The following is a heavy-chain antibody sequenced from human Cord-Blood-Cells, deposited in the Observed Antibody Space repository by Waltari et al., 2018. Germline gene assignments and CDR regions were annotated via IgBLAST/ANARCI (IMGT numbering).Heavy chain of an antibody. CDR1: GCPISSSSHH. CDR3: ARREGATDY. Sequence: QLQLQESGPGLVKPSETLSLTCTVSGCPISSSSHHWGWIRQPPGKGLEWIGSIYYSGSTYYNPSLKSRVTISVDTSKNQFSLKLSSVTAADTAVYYCARREGATDYWGQGTLVTVSS. CDR2: IYYSGST. D-gene: IGHD1-26*01. V-gene: IGHV4-39*07. J-gene: IGHJ4*02.